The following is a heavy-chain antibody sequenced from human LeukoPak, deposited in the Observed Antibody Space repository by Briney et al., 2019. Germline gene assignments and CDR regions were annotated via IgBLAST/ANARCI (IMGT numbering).Heavy chain of an antibody. CDR2: MNRDGSEK. CDR3: ARDGGIIRFGGQDV. CDR1: GFTFSYHW. D-gene: IGHD3-16*01. J-gene: IGHJ6*02. Sequence: PGGSLRLSCAASGFTFSYHWMTWVRQAPGKGLEWVANMNRDGSEKNYVDSIKGRFTISRDNAANSLYLQMNSLRVEDTAVYYCARDGGIIRFGGQDVWGQGTTVIVS. V-gene: IGHV3-7*01.